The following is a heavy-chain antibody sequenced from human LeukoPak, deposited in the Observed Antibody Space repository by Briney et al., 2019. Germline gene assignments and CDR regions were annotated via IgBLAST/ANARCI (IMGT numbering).Heavy chain of an antibody. V-gene: IGHV3-30-3*01. CDR1: GFTFSSYA. CDR3: ACGEYGPSVPHFDY. D-gene: IGHD2/OR15-2a*01. J-gene: IGHJ4*02. CDR2: ISYDGSNR. Sequence: GGSLRLSCAASGFTFSSYAMHWVRQAPGKGLEWVAVISYDGSNRYYADSAKGRFTISRDNSKNTLYLQMNSLRAEDTAVYYCACGEYGPSVPHFDYWGQGTLVTVSS.